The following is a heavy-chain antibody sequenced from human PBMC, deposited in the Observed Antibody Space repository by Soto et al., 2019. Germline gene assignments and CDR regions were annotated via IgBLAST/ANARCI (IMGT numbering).Heavy chain of an antibody. Sequence: SETLSLTCAVSGGSISSGGYSWSWIRQPPGKGLEWIGYIYHSGSTYYNPSLKSRVTISVDRSKNQFSLKLSSVTAADTAVYYCARDGGRGRWFDPWGQGTLVTVSS. J-gene: IGHJ5*02. D-gene: IGHD2-15*01. CDR2: IYHSGST. CDR1: GGSISSGGYS. V-gene: IGHV4-30-2*01. CDR3: ARDGGRGRWFDP.